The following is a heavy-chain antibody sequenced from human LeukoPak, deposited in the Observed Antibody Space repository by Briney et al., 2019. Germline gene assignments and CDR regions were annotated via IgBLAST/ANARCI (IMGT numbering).Heavy chain of an antibody. CDR2: IYTTGIT. V-gene: IGHV4-61*02. CDR3: AREFLASRRNWVDP. J-gene: IGHJ5*02. D-gene: IGHD6-6*01. CDR1: GDSISSGTDY. Sequence: SETLSLTCAVSGDSISSGTDYWSWIRQPAGQGLEWLGRIYTTGITNYNPPLKSRVTISVDTSKNQFSLNLTSVTAADTAVYYCAREFLASRRNWVDPWGQGILVTVSS.